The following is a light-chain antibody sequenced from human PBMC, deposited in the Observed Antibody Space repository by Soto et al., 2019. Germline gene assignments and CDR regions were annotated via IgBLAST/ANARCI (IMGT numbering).Light chain of an antibody. J-gene: IGKJ1*01. V-gene: IGKV1-39*01. Sequence: DIQMTESPSSLSASVEDRVIITCRASQSISNHLNWYQQKPGKAPKPLIFAASSLQSGVTSRFSGSRSGPDFTLPISSLQPEVFATYYCQQSYSSPPTFGQGTRWIS. CDR1: QSISNH. CDR3: QQSYSSPPT. CDR2: AAS.